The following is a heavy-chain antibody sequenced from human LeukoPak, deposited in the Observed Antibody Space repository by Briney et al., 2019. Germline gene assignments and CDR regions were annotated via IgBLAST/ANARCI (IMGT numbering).Heavy chain of an antibody. V-gene: IGHV3-11*01. Sequence: GGSLRLSCAASGFTFSDYYMYWIRQAPGKGLEWVSYITSSGTTIYYADSVKGRFTISRDNAKNSLYLQMNSLRAEDTAVYYCARMGDYERSGLYYYGMDVWGQGTTVTVSS. CDR1: GFTFSDYY. J-gene: IGHJ6*02. D-gene: IGHD4-17*01. CDR3: ARMGDYERSGLYYYGMDV. CDR2: ITSSGTTI.